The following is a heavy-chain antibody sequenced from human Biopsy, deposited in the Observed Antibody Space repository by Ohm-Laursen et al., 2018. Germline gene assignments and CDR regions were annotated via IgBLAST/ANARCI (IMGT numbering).Heavy chain of an antibody. Sequence: ATVKISCNASGYDFLDFHIHWVRQVPGQGLEWIGHINPHTGVTKYAQKFLDRITMTGDTSISTAYMDLSRLTSADTGIYYCARPSGGVSTIGFDPWGQGTLVIVSS. CDR1: GYDFLDFH. V-gene: IGHV1-2*05. CDR2: INPHTGVT. CDR3: ARPSGGVSTIGFDP. D-gene: IGHD5/OR15-5a*01. J-gene: IGHJ5*02.